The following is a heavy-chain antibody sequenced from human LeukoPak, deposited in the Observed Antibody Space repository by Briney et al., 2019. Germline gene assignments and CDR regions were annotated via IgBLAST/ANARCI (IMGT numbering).Heavy chain of an antibody. D-gene: IGHD3-10*02. CDR3: AREKMLP. Sequence: HPGGSLRLSCAASGFTFSTYWMNWVRQAPGKGLEWVANIKHDGSEKYYVDSVMGRFTISGDNAKNSLYLQMNSLRAEDTAVYYCAREKMLPWGQGTLVTVSS. J-gene: IGHJ4*02. V-gene: IGHV3-7*01. CDR2: IKHDGSEK. CDR1: GFTFSTYW.